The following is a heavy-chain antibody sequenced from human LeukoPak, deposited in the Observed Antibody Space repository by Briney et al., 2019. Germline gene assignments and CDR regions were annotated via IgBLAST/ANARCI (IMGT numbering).Heavy chain of an antibody. V-gene: IGHV4-28*05. D-gene: IGHD3-3*01. CDR2: IYYSGSI. CDR1: GYSISSSNW. Sequence: PSETLSLTCAVSGYSISSSNWWGWIRQPPGKGLELSWYIYYSGSIYYDPSLKSRVAMSVDTAKNQLSLKLSSVTAVDTAVYYCARAVGADFWSGTNGFGPWGQGTLVTVSS. J-gene: IGHJ5*02. CDR3: ARAVGADFWSGTNGFGP.